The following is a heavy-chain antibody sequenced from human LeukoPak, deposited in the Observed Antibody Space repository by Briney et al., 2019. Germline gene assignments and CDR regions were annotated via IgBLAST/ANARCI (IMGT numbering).Heavy chain of an antibody. CDR3: ARDAGAARYHGMDV. CDR1: GFTFSSYA. J-gene: IGHJ6*02. Sequence: GGSLRLSCAASGFTFSSYALHWVRQAPGKGLEWVAVISYDGSTNYYADSVKGRFTISRDNSKNTLYQQMNSLRAEDTAVYYCARDAGAARYHGMDVWGQGTTVTVPS. D-gene: IGHD6-13*01. CDR2: ISYDGSTN. V-gene: IGHV3-30*04.